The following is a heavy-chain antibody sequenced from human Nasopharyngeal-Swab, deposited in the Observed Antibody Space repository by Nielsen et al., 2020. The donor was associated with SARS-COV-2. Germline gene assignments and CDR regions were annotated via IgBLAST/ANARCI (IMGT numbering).Heavy chain of an antibody. Sequence: SETLSLTCAVYGGSFSGYYWSWIRQPPGKGLEWIGEINHSGSTNYNPSLKSRVTISVDTSKNQFSLKLSSVTAADTAVYYCARGSTVTAFYYYYYGMDVWGQGTTVTVSS. J-gene: IGHJ6*02. CDR3: ARGSTVTAFYYYYYGMDV. CDR2: INHSGST. D-gene: IGHD4-17*01. V-gene: IGHV4-34*01. CDR1: GGSFSGYY.